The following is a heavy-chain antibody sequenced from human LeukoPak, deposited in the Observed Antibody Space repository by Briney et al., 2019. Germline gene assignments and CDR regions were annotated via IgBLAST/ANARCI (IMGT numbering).Heavy chain of an antibody. J-gene: IGHJ4*02. V-gene: IGHV3-48*03. CDR1: GSTFSSYE. Sequence: QSGGSLRLSCAASGSTFSSYEMNWVRQAPGKGLEWVSYISSSGSTIYYADSVKGRFTISRDNAKNSLYLQMNSLRAEDTAVYYCAREGPVFGEEDYWGQGTLVTVSS. CDR2: ISSSGSTI. D-gene: IGHD3-10*01. CDR3: AREGPVFGEEDY.